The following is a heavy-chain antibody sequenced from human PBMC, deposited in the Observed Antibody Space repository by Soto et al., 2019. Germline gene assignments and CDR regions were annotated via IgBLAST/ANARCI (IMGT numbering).Heavy chain of an antibody. J-gene: IGHJ6*02. CDR2: ISSSSSYI. CDR3: ARDQAVAYYYGMDV. CDR1: GCTFSSYS. D-gene: IGHD6-19*01. Sequence: GGSLSLSCAASGCTFSSYSMNWVRQAPGKGLEWVSSISSSSSYIYYADSVKGRFTISRDNSKNTLYLQMNSLRAEDTAVYYCARDQAVAYYYGMDVWGQGTTVTVSS. V-gene: IGHV3-21*01.